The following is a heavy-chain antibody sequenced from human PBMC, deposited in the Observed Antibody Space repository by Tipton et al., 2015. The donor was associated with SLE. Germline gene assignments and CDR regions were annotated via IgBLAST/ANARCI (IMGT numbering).Heavy chain of an antibody. V-gene: IGHV3-20*04. CDR2: ISWNSGSI. Sequence: GSLRLSCAASGFTFSSYAMSWVRQAPGKGLEWVSGISWNSGSIGYADSVKGRFTISRDNAKNSLYLQMNSLRAEDTAVYYCAREEMVVTPDAFDIWGQGTMVTVSS. CDR1: GFTFSSYA. CDR3: AREEMVVTPDAFDI. J-gene: IGHJ3*02. D-gene: IGHD4-23*01.